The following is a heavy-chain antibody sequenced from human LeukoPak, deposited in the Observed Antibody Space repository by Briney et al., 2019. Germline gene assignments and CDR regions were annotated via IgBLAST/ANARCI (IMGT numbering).Heavy chain of an antibody. D-gene: IGHD3-22*01. V-gene: IGHV4-39*01. Sequence: SETLSLTCTVSGGSISSSSYYWGWIRQPPGKGLEWIGSIYYSGGTYYNPSLKSRVTISVDTSKNQFSLKLSSVTAADTALYYCSTLTYYYDSSGYYYFDYWGQGTLVTVSS. CDR2: IYYSGGT. CDR3: STLTYYYDSSGYYYFDY. J-gene: IGHJ4*02. CDR1: GGSISSSSYY.